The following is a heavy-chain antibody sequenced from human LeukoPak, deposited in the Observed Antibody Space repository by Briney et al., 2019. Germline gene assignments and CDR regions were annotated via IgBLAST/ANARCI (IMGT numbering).Heavy chain of an antibody. CDR2: MNPNSGNT. J-gene: IGHJ4*02. CDR1: GYTFTSYD. CDR3: ARAPHSRIAVAGMDY. V-gene: IGHV1-8*03. D-gene: IGHD6-19*01. Sequence: PWASVKVSCKASGYTFTSYDINWVRQATGQGLEWMGWMNPNSGNTGYAQKFQGRVTITRNTSISTAYMELSSLRSEDTAVYYCARAPHSRIAVAGMDYWGQGTLVTVSS.